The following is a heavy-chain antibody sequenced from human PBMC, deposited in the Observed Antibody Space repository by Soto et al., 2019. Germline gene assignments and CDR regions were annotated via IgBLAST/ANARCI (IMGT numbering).Heavy chain of an antibody. D-gene: IGHD2-2*01. CDR1: GYTFTSYG. J-gene: IGHJ4*02. CDR2: ISPYNGNT. Sequence: ASVKVSCKASGYTFTSYGISWVRQAPGQGLEWMGWISPYNGNTGYAQKLQGRVTMTRNTSINTAYMELSSLRSEDTAVYYCARGGYCSSTSCSDYRGQGTLVTVSS. CDR3: ARGGYCSSTSCSDY. V-gene: IGHV1-8*02.